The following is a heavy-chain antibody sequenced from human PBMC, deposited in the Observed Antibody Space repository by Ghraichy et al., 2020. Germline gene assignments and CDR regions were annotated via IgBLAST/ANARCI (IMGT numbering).Heavy chain of an antibody. Sequence: ASVKVSCKASGYTFTSYDINWVRQATGQGLEWMGWMNPNSGNTGYAQKFQGRVTMTRNTSISTAYMELSSLRSEDTAVYYCARGRRDISPRRYYFDYWGQGTLVTVSS. CDR2: MNPNSGNT. J-gene: IGHJ4*02. D-gene: IGHD5-12*01. V-gene: IGHV1-8*01. CDR3: ARGRRDISPRRYYFDY. CDR1: GYTFTSYD.